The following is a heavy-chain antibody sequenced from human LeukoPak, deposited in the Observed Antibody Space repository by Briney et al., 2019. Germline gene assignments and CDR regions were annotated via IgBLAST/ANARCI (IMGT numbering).Heavy chain of an antibody. J-gene: IGHJ3*02. V-gene: IGHV4-59*01. D-gene: IGHD2-21*02. CDR3: ARGLRGYCGGDCYSDAFDI. CDR2: ISYSGST. CDR1: GGSISSNY. Sequence: SETLSLTCTVSGGSISSNYWSWIWQPPGKGLEWIGYISYSGSTNYNPSVKSRVTISVDTSKNQFSLKLSSVTAADTAVYYCARGLRGYCGGDCYSDAFDIWGQGTMVTVSS.